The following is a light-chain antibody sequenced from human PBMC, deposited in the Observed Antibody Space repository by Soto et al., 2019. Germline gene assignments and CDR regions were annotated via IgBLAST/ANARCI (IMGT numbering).Light chain of an antibody. Sequence: QSVLTQPASVSGSPGQSITISCTGTSSDVGNSDYVSWYQQHPGKVPKLMIYDVSNRPSGVSNRFSGSKSGNTASLTISGLQAEDEADYYCISCTSRANYVCGTGTKVT. V-gene: IGLV2-14*01. CDR1: SSDVGNSDY. J-gene: IGLJ1*01. CDR3: ISCTSRANYV. CDR2: DVS.